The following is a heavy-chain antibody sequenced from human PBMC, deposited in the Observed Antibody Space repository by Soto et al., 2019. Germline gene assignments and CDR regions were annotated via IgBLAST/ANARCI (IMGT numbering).Heavy chain of an antibody. CDR2: INHSGST. CDR1: GGSFSGYY. D-gene: IGHD2-2*01. CDR3: GYCSSTSCYWAPGAFDI. J-gene: IGHJ3*02. Sequence: SETLSLTCAVYGGSFSGYYWSWIRQPPGKGLEWIGEINHSGSTNYNPSLKSRVTISVDTSKNQFSLKLSSVTAADTAVYYCGYCSSTSCYWAPGAFDIWGQGTMVTVSS. V-gene: IGHV4-34*01.